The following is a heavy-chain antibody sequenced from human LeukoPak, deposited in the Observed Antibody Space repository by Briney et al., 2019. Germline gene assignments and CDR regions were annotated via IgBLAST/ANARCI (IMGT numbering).Heavy chain of an antibody. CDR1: GFTFSSYP. J-gene: IGHJ4*02. D-gene: IGHD3-10*01. CDR2: ISYTGADT. CDR3: GYGSGSFFPRCYFDY. V-gene: IGHV3-23*01. Sequence: PGGSLRLSCVVSGFTFSSYPMNWVRQAPGKGLEWVSAISYTGADTFYADSVKGRFTISRDNSKNTLHLQLNRLTVEDTAVYYCGYGSGSFFPRCYFDYWGQGALVAVSS.